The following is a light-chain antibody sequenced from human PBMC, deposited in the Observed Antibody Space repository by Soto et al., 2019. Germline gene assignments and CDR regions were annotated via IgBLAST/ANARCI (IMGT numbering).Light chain of an antibody. Sequence: DIQMTQSPSTRSASVGDRVTITCRASQSISSWLAWYQQKPGKAPKLLIYDASSLESGVPSRFSGSGSGTEFTLTISSLQPDDFATYYCQQYNSYSYTFGGGTKVEIK. CDR1: QSISSW. CDR3: QQYNSYSYT. V-gene: IGKV1-5*01. J-gene: IGKJ4*01. CDR2: DAS.